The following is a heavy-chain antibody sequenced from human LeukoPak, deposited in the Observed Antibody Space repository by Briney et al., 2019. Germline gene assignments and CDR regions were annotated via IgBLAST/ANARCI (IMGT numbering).Heavy chain of an antibody. CDR1: GFTVSNNY. Sequence: GGSLRLSCVASGFTVSNNYMNWVRQAPGKGLEWVSSISSSSSYIYYADSVKGRFTISRDNAKNSLYLQMNSLRAEDTAVYYCARIVGATFDYWGQGTLVTVSS. CDR3: ARIVGATFDY. CDR2: ISSSSSYI. V-gene: IGHV3-21*01. J-gene: IGHJ4*02. D-gene: IGHD1-26*01.